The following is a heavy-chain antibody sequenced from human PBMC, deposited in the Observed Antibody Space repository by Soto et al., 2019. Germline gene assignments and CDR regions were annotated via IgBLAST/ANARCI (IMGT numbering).Heavy chain of an antibody. V-gene: IGHV3-72*01. D-gene: IGHD4-17*01. CDR1: GFTFSDHY. J-gene: IGHJ6*02. CDR3: ATPNLDYGDYDGENYYGMDV. Sequence: GGSLRLSCAASGFTFSDHYMDWVRQAPGKGLEWVGRTRNKANSYTTEYAASVKGRFTISRDDSKNSLYLQMNSLKTEDTAVYYCATPNLDYGDYDGENYYGMDVWGQGTTVTVSS. CDR2: TRNKANSYTT.